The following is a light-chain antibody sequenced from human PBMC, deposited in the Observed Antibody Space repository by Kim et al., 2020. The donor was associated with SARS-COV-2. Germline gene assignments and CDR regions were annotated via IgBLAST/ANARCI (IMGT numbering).Light chain of an antibody. CDR1: QSVSSSY. CDR3: QQYGSSPGT. V-gene: IGKV3-20*01. J-gene: IGKJ1*01. CDR2: GAS. Sequence: STGERATLSGRASQSVSSSYLAWYQQKPGQAPRLLIYGASSRATGIPDRFSGSGSGTDFTLTISRLEPEDFAVYYCQQYGSSPGTFGQGTKVDIK.